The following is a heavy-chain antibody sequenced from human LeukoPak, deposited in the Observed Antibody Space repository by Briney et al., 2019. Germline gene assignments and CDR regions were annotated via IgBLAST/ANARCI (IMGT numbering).Heavy chain of an antibody. D-gene: IGHD2-2*01. CDR2: ISAYNGNT. Sequence: ASVKVSCKASGYTFTSYGISWVRQAPGQGLEWMGWISAYNGNTNYAQKLQGRITMTTDTSTNTAYMELRSLRSDDTAVYYCARDRHSFSLAVPAAPWGQGTLVTVSS. CDR3: ARDRHSFSLAVPAAP. V-gene: IGHV1-18*01. CDR1: GYTFTSYG. J-gene: IGHJ4*02.